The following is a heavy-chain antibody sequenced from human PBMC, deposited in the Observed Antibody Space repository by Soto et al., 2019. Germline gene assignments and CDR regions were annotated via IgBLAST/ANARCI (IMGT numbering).Heavy chain of an antibody. J-gene: IGHJ6*02. CDR1: GGSISSGGYY. V-gene: IGHV4-31*03. CDR3: ARDDGAGSSGMDV. D-gene: IGHD1-26*01. CDR2: IYYSGST. Sequence: SETLSLTCTVSGGSISSGGYYWSWIRQHPGKGLEWIGYIYYSGSTYYNPSLKSRVTISVDTSKNQFSLKLSSVTAADTAVYYCARDDGAGSSGMDVWGQGTTVTVSS.